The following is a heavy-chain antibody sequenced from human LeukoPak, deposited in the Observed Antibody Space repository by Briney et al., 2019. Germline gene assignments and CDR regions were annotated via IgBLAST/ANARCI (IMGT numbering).Heavy chain of an antibody. Sequence: PSETLSLTCTVSGGSINSHYWSWIRQSPGKGLEWIGDIYYSGSTKYNPSLKSRVTISVDTRKNDLSLRLTSVLAADTAIYYCVRRDNTGWNYFDCWGQGILVTVSS. CDR3: VRRDNTGWNYFDC. D-gene: IGHD6-19*01. J-gene: IGHJ4*02. V-gene: IGHV4-59*08. CDR1: GGSINSHY. CDR2: IYYSGST.